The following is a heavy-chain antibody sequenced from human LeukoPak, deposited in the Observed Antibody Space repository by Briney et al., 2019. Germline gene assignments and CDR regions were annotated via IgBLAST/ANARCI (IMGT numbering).Heavy chain of an antibody. D-gene: IGHD1-26*01. CDR1: GFTFSSYV. CDR3: AKGVQELRGYFDY. V-gene: IGHV3-23*01. J-gene: IGHJ4*02. Sequence: GGSLRLSCAASGFTFSSYVLSWVRQAPGKGLDWVSGISGSGGSTYYADSVKGRFTISRDNSKNMLYLQMNSLRAEDTAVYYCAKGVQELRGYFDYWGQGTLVTVSS. CDR2: ISGSGGST.